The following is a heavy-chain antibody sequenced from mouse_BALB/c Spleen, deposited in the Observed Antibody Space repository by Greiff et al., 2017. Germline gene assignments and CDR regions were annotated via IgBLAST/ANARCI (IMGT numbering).Heavy chain of an antibody. J-gene: IGHJ4*01. Sequence: EVMLVESGGGLVKPGGSLKLSCAASGFTFSSYGMSWVRQTPDKRLELVATINSNGGSTYYPDSVKGRFTISRDNAKNTLYLQMSSLKSEDTAMYYCARSYYGYGDYYAMDYWGQGTSVTVSS. V-gene: IGHV5-6-3*01. CDR1: GFTFSSYG. D-gene: IGHD2-9*01. CDR3: ARSYYGYGDYYAMDY. CDR2: INSNGGST.